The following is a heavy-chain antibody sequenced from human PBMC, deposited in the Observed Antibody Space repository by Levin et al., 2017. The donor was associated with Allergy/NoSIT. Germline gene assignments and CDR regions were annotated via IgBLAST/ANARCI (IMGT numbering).Heavy chain of an antibody. CDR1: GFTFDDYG. J-gene: IGHJ4*02. Sequence: GGSLRLSCAASGFTFDDYGMSWVRQAPGKGLEWVSGINWNGDSTGYADSVKGRFTISRDNAKNSLYVQMNSLRAEDTALYNCARDRGVLLWFGELAGFYFDYWGQGTLVTVSS. V-gene: IGHV3-20*01. D-gene: IGHD3-10*01. CDR2: INWNGDST. CDR3: ARDRGVLLWFGELAGFYFDY.